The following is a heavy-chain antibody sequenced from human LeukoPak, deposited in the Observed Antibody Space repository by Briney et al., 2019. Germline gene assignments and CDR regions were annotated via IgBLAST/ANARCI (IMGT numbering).Heavy chain of an antibody. CDR3: ARSHSSSSEVSLGY. CDR2: INHSGSS. Sequence: SETLSLTCAIYGGSFSDYFWSWIRQPPGKGLEWIGEINHSGSSNYNPSLKSRVTISVDTSKNQFSLKLSSVTAADTAVYFCARSHSSSSEVSLGYWGQGTLVTVSS. J-gene: IGHJ4*02. CDR1: GGSFSDYF. V-gene: IGHV4-34*01. D-gene: IGHD6-6*01.